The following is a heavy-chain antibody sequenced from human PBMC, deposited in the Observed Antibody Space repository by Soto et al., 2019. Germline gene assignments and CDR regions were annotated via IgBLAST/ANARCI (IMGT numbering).Heavy chain of an antibody. CDR2: INHSGST. D-gene: IGHD3-10*01. Sequence: QVQLQQWGAGLLKPSETLSLTCAVYGGSFSGYYWSWIRQPPGKGLEWIGEINHSGSTNHNPSLKSRVTLSVDPSKNQFSLKLSSVTAADTAVYYCARGLWERVRGVIGMDVWGQGTTVTVSS. CDR3: ARGLWERVRGVIGMDV. J-gene: IGHJ6*02. CDR1: GGSFSGYY. V-gene: IGHV4-34*01.